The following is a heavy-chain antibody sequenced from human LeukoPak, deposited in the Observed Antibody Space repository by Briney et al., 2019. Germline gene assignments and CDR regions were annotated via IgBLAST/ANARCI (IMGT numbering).Heavy chain of an antibody. J-gene: IGHJ5*02. CDR3: IRDFRSADL. V-gene: IGHV3-74*01. Sequence: AGGSLRLSCVASGFTVSNYWMHWVRQPPGKGPVWVSRIYVDGRTTNYADSVKGRFTISRDNAKNTVYLEMNSLSVEDTATYYCIRDFRSADLWGQGTLVTVTS. CDR2: IYVDGRTT. CDR1: GFTVSNYW.